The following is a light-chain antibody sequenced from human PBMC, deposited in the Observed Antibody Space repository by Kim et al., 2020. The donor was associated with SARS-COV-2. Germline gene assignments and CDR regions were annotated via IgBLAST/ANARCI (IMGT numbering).Light chain of an antibody. CDR3: QHYSRFPYT. CDR2: LAS. Sequence: SASVGDRVTITCRASQSSSTWLAWYQQEPGKAPNLLIYLASTLQSGVPSRFSGSGSGTEFTLTIDSLQPDDFATYYCQHYSRFPYTFGQGTKLEI. J-gene: IGKJ2*01. V-gene: IGKV1-5*03. CDR1: QSSSTW.